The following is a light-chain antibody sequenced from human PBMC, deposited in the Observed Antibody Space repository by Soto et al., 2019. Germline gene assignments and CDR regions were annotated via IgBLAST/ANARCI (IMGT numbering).Light chain of an antibody. J-gene: IGLJ2*01. CDR2: SNN. CDR3: PTWDGSLNGPDVI. CDR1: NSNIESDT. V-gene: IGLV1-44*01. Sequence: QSVLTQPPSASGTPGQRVSISCYVSNSNIESDTVNWYQQVPGTAPKLLISSNNQRPSGVPDRFSGSKSDTSASLTISGLQSEDQADYYCPTWDGSLNGPDVIFGGGTKVTVL.